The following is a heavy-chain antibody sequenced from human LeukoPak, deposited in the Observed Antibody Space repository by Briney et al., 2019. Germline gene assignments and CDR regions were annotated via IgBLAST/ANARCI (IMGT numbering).Heavy chain of an antibody. Sequence: SETLSLTCTVSGYSISGGYYWGWIRQPPGKGLEWIGEINHSGSTNYNPSLKSRVTISVDTSKNQFSLKLSSVTAADTAVYYCARHMRYFDRRYYFDYWGQGTLVTVSS. CDR3: ARHMRYFDRRYYFDY. D-gene: IGHD3-9*01. CDR2: INHSGST. V-gene: IGHV4-38-2*02. CDR1: GYSISGGYY. J-gene: IGHJ4*02.